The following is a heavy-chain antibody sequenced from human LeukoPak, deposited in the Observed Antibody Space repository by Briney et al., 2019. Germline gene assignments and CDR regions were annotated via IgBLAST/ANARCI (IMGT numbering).Heavy chain of an antibody. CDR1: GYTFTTYG. V-gene: IGHV1-18*01. CDR2: ISSYNGNT. J-gene: IGHJ4*02. CDR3: ARTMILVVIPNYFDY. Sequence: GTSVKVSCKASGYTFTTYGISWVRQAPGQGLEWMGWISSYNGNTNYAQKFQARVTMTTDTSTSTAYMELRSLRSDDTAVYYCARTMILVVIPNYFDYWGQGTLVTVSS. D-gene: IGHD3-22*01.